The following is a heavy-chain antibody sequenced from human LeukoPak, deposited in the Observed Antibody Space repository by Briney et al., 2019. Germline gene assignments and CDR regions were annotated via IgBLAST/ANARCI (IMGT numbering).Heavy chain of an antibody. CDR3: ARLYNWNYHAFDI. Sequence: ASVKVSCKASVYTFTSYGISGVRQAPGQGLERMGWITSYNCNTNSAQKLQGRVTITTDTSTSTAHMELRSLRSHDTAAYISARLYNWNYHAFDIWGQGAMVAVSS. J-gene: IGHJ3*02. D-gene: IGHD1-7*01. CDR2: ITSYNCNT. V-gene: IGHV1-18*01. CDR1: VYTFTSYG.